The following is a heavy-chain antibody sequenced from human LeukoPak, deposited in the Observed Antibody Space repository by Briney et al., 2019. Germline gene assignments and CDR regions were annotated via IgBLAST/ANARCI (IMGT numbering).Heavy chain of an antibody. Sequence: GRSLRLSCAASGFTFSSYGMHWVRQAPGKGLEWVAVISYDGSNKYYADSVKGRFTISRDNSKNTLYLQMNSLRAEDTAVYYCAKDLLQDSNNYYDSSGGGDYWGQGTLVTVSS. J-gene: IGHJ4*02. D-gene: IGHD3-22*01. CDR3: AKDLLQDSNNYYDSSGGGDY. CDR1: GFTFSSYG. V-gene: IGHV3-30*18. CDR2: ISYDGSNK.